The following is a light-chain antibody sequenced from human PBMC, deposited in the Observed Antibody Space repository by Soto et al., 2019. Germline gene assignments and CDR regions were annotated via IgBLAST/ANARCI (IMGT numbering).Light chain of an antibody. CDR2: GAS. CDR1: QYIRSS. J-gene: IGKJ4*01. Sequence: EIVMTQSPATLSVSPGERATLSCRASQYIRSSVAWYQQKPGQAPRLLIYGASTRATGVPARFSGGGSGTEFTLTISSLQTDHFAVYYCQQYNSWPLTFGGGTKVDIK. CDR3: QQYNSWPLT. V-gene: IGKV3-15*01.